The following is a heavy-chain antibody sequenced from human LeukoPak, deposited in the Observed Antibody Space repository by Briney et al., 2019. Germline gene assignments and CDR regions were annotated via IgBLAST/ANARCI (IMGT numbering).Heavy chain of an antibody. Sequence: GGPLRLSCAASGFIFSLYCMHWVRQAPGKGPMWVSRICPDGTGISYADSVKARFTTSRDNAKNTVYLQMNGLREEDTAVYYCVRDFRSADYWGQGTLVTVSS. CDR1: GFIFSLYC. V-gene: IGHV3-74*01. CDR3: VRDFRSADY. J-gene: IGHJ4*02. CDR2: ICPDGTGI.